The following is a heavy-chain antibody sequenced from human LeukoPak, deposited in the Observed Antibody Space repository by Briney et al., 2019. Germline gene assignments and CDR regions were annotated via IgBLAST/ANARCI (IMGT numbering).Heavy chain of an antibody. J-gene: IGHJ4*02. Sequence: GGSLRLSRAASGFTFSSYAMHWVRQAPGKGLEWVAVISYDGSNKYYADSVKGRFTISRDNSKNTLYLQMNSLRAEDTAVYYCAKADFWSGYFYFDYWGQGTLVTVSS. CDR2: ISYDGSNK. D-gene: IGHD3-3*01. CDR1: GFTFSSYA. V-gene: IGHV3-30-3*01. CDR3: AKADFWSGYFYFDY.